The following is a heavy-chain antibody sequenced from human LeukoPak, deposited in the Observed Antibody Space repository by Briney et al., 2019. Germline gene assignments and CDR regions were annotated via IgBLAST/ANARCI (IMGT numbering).Heavy chain of an antibody. J-gene: IGHJ4*02. V-gene: IGHV3-21*01. CDR2: ISSSSSYI. Sequence: GGSLRLSCAASGFTFSSYSMNWVRQAPGKGLEWVSSISSSSSYIYYADSVKGRFTISRDNAKNSLYLQMNSLRAEDTAVYCCARDRCSGGSCFFDYWGQGTLVTVSS. CDR3: ARDRCSGGSCFFDY. D-gene: IGHD2-15*01. CDR1: GFTFSSYS.